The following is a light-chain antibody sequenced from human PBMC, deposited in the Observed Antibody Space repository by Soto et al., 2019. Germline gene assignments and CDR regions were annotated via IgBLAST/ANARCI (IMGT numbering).Light chain of an antibody. V-gene: IGLV2-14*03. Sequence: ALTQPASVSGSPGQSITISCTGTSSDVGFYNYVSWYQHHPGKAHKLMIYDVSNRPSGVSDRFSGSKSGNTASLTISGLQADDEADYYCSSYTSTNTLFVFGTGTKVTVL. CDR2: DVS. CDR1: SSDVGFYNY. CDR3: SSYTSTNTLFV. J-gene: IGLJ1*01.